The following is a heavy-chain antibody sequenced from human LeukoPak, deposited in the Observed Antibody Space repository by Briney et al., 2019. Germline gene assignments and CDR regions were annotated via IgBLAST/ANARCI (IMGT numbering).Heavy chain of an antibody. CDR3: AVPSIAARLGDY. V-gene: IGHV3-23*01. J-gene: IGHJ4*02. CDR1: GFTFSSYA. D-gene: IGHD6-6*01. Sequence: GGSLRLSCAASGFTFSSYAMSWVRQAPGKGLEWVSAISGSGGSTYYADSVKGRFAISRDNSKNTLYLQMNSLRAEDTAVYYCAVPSIAARLGDYWGQGTLVTVSS. CDR2: ISGSGGST.